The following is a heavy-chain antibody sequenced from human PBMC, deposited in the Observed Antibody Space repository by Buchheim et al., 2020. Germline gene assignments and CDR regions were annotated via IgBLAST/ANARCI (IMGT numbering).Heavy chain of an antibody. V-gene: IGHV3-30*18. D-gene: IGHD6-13*01. J-gene: IGHJ5*02. CDR2: ISYDGSNK. Sequence: QVQLVESGGGVVQPGGSLRLSCGASGFSFSNYGIHWVRQAPGKGLEWVSAISYDGSNKFYGDAVKGRFTISGDNSKNTLYLQMNSLKPEDTAVDYCTNEYMAADGTSRDHLYNWFDTWGQGTL. CDR1: GFSFSNYG. CDR3: TNEYMAADGTSRDHLYNWFDT.